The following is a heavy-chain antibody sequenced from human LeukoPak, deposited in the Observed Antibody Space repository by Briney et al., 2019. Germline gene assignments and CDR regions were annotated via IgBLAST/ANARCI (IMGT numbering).Heavy chain of an antibody. D-gene: IGHD6-19*01. V-gene: IGHV1-69*05. J-gene: IGHJ4*02. CDR2: IIPIFGTA. Sequence: SVKVSCKASGGTCSSYAIRWVRQAPGQSLEWVGRIIPIFGTANYAQKFQGRVTITTDESTSTAYMELSSLRSEDTAVYYCARSYSSGWYGNYYFDYWGQGTLVTVSS. CDR1: GGTCSSYA. CDR3: ARSYSSGWYGNYYFDY.